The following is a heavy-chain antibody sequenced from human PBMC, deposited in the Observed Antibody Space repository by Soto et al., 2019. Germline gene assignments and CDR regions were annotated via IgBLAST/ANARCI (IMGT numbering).Heavy chain of an antibody. CDR1: GFSLRSYA. CDR3: AKLPIIRGNALDL. V-gene: IGHV3-23*01. D-gene: IGHD3-10*01. J-gene: IGHJ3*01. Sequence: HLLESGGGLVQPGGSLTLSCAASGFSLRSYAVTWVRQVPGKGLEWVSVISGTAESIYYVDSVKGRFTISRDNSRNTVYLKMNFLRAEDTALYYCAKLPIIRGNALDLRGQGTMVTVSS. CDR2: ISGTAESI.